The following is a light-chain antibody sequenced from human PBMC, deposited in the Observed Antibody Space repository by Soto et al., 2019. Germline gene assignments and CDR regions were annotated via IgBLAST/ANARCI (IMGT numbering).Light chain of an antibody. J-gene: IGKJ1*01. Sequence: EIVLTQSPSTLSSSPGERATLSCRASQSVSSSYLAWYQLKPGQAPRLLIYGASTRATGIPARFSGSGSGTEFTLTISSLQSEDFAVYYCQQYNDWPTFGQGTKVDIK. V-gene: IGKV3-15*01. CDR2: GAS. CDR3: QQYNDWPT. CDR1: QSVSSSY.